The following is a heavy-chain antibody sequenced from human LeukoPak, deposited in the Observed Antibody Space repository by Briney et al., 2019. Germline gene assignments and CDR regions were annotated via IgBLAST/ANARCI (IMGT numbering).Heavy chain of an antibody. Sequence: GGSLRLSCEGSGFTFSNYWMGWVRQAPGKGLQWVANIKTDGSEKYYVDSVKGRFTISRDNAKNSLYLQMNSLRAEDTAAYYCATYSSLNRREFQYWGQGTLLTVSS. CDR2: IKTDGSEK. D-gene: IGHD3-22*01. CDR1: GFTFSNYW. V-gene: IGHV3-7*01. CDR3: ATYSSLNRREFQY. J-gene: IGHJ1*01.